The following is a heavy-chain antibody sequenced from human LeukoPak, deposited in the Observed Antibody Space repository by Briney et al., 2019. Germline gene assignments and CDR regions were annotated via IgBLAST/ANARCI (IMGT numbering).Heavy chain of an antibody. CDR3: ARGSIAARTFDY. J-gene: IGHJ4*02. Sequence: GASVNVSCKASGGTFSSYAISWVRQPPGQGLEWMGGILPIFGTANYAQKFQGRVTITADESTSTAYREVSSLSSEDTAVYYCARGSIAARTFDYWGQGTLVTVSS. D-gene: IGHD6-6*01. V-gene: IGHV1-69*01. CDR2: ILPIFGTA. CDR1: GGTFSSYA.